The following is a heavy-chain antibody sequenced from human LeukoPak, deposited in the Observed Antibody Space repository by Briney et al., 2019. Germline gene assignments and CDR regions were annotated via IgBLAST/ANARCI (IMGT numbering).Heavy chain of an antibody. J-gene: IGHJ6*02. CDR1: GYSFTNYW. CDR2: IYPGDSDT. Sequence: GESLKISCKGSGYSFTNYWIGWVRQMPGKGLEWMGIIYPGDSDTRYSPSFQGQVTISADKSISTAYLQWSSLKASDTAMYYCARQGPEPPNYYYYGMDVWGQGTTATVSS. CDR3: ARQGPEPPNYYYYGMDV. V-gene: IGHV5-51*01.